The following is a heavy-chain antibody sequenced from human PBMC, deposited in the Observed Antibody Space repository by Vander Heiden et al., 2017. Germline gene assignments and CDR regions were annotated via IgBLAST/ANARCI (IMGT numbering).Heavy chain of an antibody. CDR2: ISFDGTKK. CDR3: ARDDYDSSGANWFGP. J-gene: IGHJ5*02. Sequence: QVQLVESGGGVVQFGRSLRLSCAASGFKFSDYRMHWVRQAPGKGLEWLAVISFDGTKKYYADSVTGRFTISRDDSKNTLYLQMNSLRPEDTALYYCARDDYDSSGANWFGPWGQGTLVTVSS. D-gene: IGHD3-22*01. V-gene: IGHV3-30*03. CDR1: GFKFSDYR.